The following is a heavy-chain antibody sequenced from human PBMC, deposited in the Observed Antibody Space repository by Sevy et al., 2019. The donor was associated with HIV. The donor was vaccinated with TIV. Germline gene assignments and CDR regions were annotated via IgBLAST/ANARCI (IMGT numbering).Heavy chain of an antibody. D-gene: IGHD2-15*01. V-gene: IGHV4-59*01. CDR2: IYYSGRT. Sequence: SETLSLTCTVSGGSISSYYWSWIRQPPGKGLEWIGYIYYSGRTNYNPSLKSRVTISVDTSKNQFSLKLSSVTAADTAVYYCARGVEADGGMDVWGQGTTVTVSS. CDR3: ARGVEADGGMDV. CDR1: GGSISSYY. J-gene: IGHJ6*02.